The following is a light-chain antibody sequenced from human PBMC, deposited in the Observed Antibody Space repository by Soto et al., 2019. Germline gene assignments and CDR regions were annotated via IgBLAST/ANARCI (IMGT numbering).Light chain of an antibody. V-gene: IGKV1-8*01. J-gene: IGKJ3*01. Sequence: AIRMTQSPSSFSASTGDRVTITCRASQGISSYLAWYQQKPGKAPKLLSYAASTLQSGVPSRFSGSGSGTDFTLTISCLQSEDFANYYCQQYYSYPRTFGPGTNVDIK. CDR1: QGISSY. CDR2: AAS. CDR3: QQYYSYPRT.